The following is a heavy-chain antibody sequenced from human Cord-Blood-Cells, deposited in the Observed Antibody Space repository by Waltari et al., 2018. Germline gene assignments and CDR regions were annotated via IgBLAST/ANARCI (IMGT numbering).Heavy chain of an antibody. Sequence: VQLVESGGGVAQPGRSLRLSCAASGFTFSSYAMPWVRPAPGKGVEWVAVISSDGSNTYYADSVKGRFTISRDNSKNTLYLQMNSLRAEDTDVYYCARRGRLGHSGYEYYFDYWGQGTLVTVSS. CDR2: ISSDGSNT. V-gene: IGHV3-30*04. J-gene: IGHJ4*02. CDR3: ARRGRLGHSGYEYYFDY. D-gene: IGHD5-12*01. CDR1: GFTFSSYA.